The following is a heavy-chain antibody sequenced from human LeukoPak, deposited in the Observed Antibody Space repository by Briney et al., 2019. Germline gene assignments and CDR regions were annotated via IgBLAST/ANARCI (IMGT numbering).Heavy chain of an antibody. Sequence: GGSLRLSCAASGFTFDDYAMHWVRQAPGKGLEWVSGISWNSGSIGYADSVKGRFTISRDNAKNSLYLQMNSLRAEDTALYYCAKDQAAAAGTMGLGYWGQGTLVTVSS. CDR3: AKDQAAAAGTMGLGY. J-gene: IGHJ4*02. CDR2: ISWNSGSI. CDR1: GFTFDDYA. V-gene: IGHV3-9*01. D-gene: IGHD6-13*01.